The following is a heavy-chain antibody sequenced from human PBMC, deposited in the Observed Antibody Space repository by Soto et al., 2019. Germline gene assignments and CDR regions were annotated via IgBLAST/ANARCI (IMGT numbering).Heavy chain of an antibody. CDR3: AMGREVADNYYYCGMDV. Sequence: PGGSLRLSCAASGFTFSSSAMSWVRQAPGQGLEWVSAISGSSGCTYYADSVKGRFTISRDNSKNTLYLQMNSLRAEDTAVYYCAMGREVADNYYYCGMDVWGQGTTVTVSS. V-gene: IGHV3-23*01. J-gene: IGHJ6*02. CDR1: GFTFSSSA. CDR2: ISGSSGCT. D-gene: IGHD6-19*01.